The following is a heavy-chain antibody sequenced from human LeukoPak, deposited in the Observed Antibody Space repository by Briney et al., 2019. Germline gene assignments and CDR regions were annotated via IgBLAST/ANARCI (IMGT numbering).Heavy chain of an antibody. Sequence: ASVKVSCKASGYTFTSYGISWVRQAPGQGLEWMGWISAYNGNTNYAQNLQGRVTLTTDTATSTAYMELSSLRSEDTAVYYCAREPRDGYNEDAFDIWGQGTMVTVSS. CDR3: AREPRDGYNEDAFDI. CDR2: ISAYNGNT. J-gene: IGHJ3*02. CDR1: GYTFTSYG. D-gene: IGHD5-12*01. V-gene: IGHV1-18*01.